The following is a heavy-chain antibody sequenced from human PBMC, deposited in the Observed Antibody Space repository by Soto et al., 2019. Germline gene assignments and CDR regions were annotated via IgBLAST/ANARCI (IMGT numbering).Heavy chain of an antibody. V-gene: IGHV1-46*01. CDR3: ARDLRYPYHLRSPYYFDY. J-gene: IGHJ4*02. CDR1: GHTFTSYY. Sequence: ASVKVSCKASGHTFTSYYMHWVRQAPGQGLEWMGIINPSGGSTSYAQKFQGRVTMTRDTSTSTVYMELSSLRSEDTAVYYCARDLRYPYHLRSPYYFDYWGQGTLVTVSS. CDR2: INPSGGST. D-gene: IGHD5-12*01.